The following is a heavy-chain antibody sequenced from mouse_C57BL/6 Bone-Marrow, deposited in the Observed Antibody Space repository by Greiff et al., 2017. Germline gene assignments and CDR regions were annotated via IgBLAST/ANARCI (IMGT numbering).Heavy chain of an antibody. D-gene: IGHD1-1*02. CDR1: GYTFTSYW. V-gene: IGHV1-72*01. J-gene: IGHJ1*03. CDR3: AKVAARNWYFDV. Sequence: QVQLQQSGAELVKPGASVKVSCKASGYTFTSYWMHWVKQRPGQGLEWIGRIDPNSGGTKYNEKFKSKATLTVDKPSSTAYMQLSSLTSEDSAVYYCAKVAARNWYFDVWGTGTTVTVSS. CDR2: IDPNSGGT.